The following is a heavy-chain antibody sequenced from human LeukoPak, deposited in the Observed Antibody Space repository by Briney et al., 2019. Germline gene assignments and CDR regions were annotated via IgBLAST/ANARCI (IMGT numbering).Heavy chain of an antibody. CDR2: IYPSDSET. CDR3: GRKISGSYYGLDY. D-gene: IGHD1-26*01. J-gene: IGHJ4*02. V-gene: IGHV5-51*01. Sequence: RGESLKISCKWSGYTFTNYWICWVRQMPGKVLDLMGIIYPSDSETRYSPSCQGQVTISVDKSISTAYLQWSSLKASDTAMYYCGRKISGSYYGLDYWGQGTLVTVSS. CDR1: GYTFTNYW.